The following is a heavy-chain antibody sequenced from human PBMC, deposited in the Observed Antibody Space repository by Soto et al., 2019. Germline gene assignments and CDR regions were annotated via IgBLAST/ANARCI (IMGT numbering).Heavy chain of an antibody. J-gene: IGHJ6*02. CDR3: ARPLRFLADYYGMEV. V-gene: IGHV5-51*01. CDR2: IFPGDPET. D-gene: IGHD3-3*01. CDR1: GYTFTTYW. Sequence: LGESLKISCKGSGYTFTTYWIGWVRQMPGKGLEWMGIIFPGDPETRYSPSFRGQVTMSADKSITTAYLQWSSLKASDTAIYYCARPLRFLADYYGMEVWGQGTMVTVSS.